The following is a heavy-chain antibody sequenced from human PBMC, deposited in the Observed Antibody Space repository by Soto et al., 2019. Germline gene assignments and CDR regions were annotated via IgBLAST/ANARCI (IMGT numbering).Heavy chain of an antibody. J-gene: IGHJ4*02. CDR3: ARGLARVATFHEGDN. V-gene: IGHV1-69*12. CDR1: GGTFSNYS. Sequence: QVQLVQSGAEVKKPGSSVKVSCKASGGTFSNYSISWVRQAPGQGLEWMGGIIPMFGAANYAQKFQGRVTITADESTNTAYMGLSSLRSEDTAVYYCARGLARVATFHEGDNWGQGTLVTVSS. CDR2: IIPMFGAA. D-gene: IGHD5-12*01.